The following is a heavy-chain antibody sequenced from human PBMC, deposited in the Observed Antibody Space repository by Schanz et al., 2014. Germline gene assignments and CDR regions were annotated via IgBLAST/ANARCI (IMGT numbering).Heavy chain of an antibody. CDR2: ITNKPNNYNT. CDR3: VRLDVHDY. D-gene: IGHD3-16*01. Sequence: EMQLLESGGGLAQPGGSLRLSCAASGFTFSASAMHWVRQAPGKGLEWVGRITNKPNNYNTEYAASVKGRFTISRDDSRNSLYLQMSSLKTEDTAVYYCVRLDVHDYWGQGTLVTVSA. CDR1: GFTFSASA. V-gene: IGHV3-72*01. J-gene: IGHJ4*02.